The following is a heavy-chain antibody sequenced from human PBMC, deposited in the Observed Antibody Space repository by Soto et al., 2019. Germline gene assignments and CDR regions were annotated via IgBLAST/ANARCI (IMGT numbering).Heavy chain of an antibody. J-gene: IGHJ4*02. CDR2: ISSSSSTI. D-gene: IGHD4-17*01. Sequence: PGGSLRLSCAASGFTFSSYSMNWVRQAPGKGLEWVSYISSSSSTIYYADSVKGRFTISRDNAKNSLYLQMNSLRDEDTAVYYCARGPGIPVKASDYLPIDYWGQGALVTVSS. CDR3: ARGPGIPVKASDYLPIDY. CDR1: GFTFSSYS. V-gene: IGHV3-48*02.